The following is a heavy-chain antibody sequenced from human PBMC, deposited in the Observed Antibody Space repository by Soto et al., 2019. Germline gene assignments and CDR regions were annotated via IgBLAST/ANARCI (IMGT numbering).Heavy chain of an antibody. D-gene: IGHD6-13*01. Sequence: GGSLRLSCAASGVTFSSYDMHWVRQATGKSLEWVSRIGTAGDTYYPDSVKGRFTISRDNAKNSLYLQMNSLRAEDTAVYYCARALIAAAGTLETFSDTLPSGYWGQGTLVTVSS. CDR3: ARALIAAAGTLETFSDTLPSGY. J-gene: IGHJ4*02. CDR2: IGTAGDT. CDR1: GVTFSSYD. V-gene: IGHV3-13*04.